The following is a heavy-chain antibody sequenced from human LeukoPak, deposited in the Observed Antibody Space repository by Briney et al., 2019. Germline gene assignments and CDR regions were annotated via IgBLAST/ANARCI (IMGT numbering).Heavy chain of an antibody. V-gene: IGHV4-34*01. D-gene: IGHD5-24*01. J-gene: IGHJ4*02. Sequence: SETLSLTCAVYGGSFSGYYWSWIRQPPGKGLEWIGEINHSGSTNYNPSLKSRVTISADTSKNQFSLKLSSVTAADTAVYYCARTRDGYPDYWGQGTLVTVSS. CDR3: ARTRDGYPDY. CDR2: INHSGST. CDR1: GGSFSGYY.